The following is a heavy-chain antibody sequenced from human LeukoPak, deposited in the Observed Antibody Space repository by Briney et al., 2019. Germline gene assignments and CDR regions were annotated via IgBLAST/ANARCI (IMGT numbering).Heavy chain of an antibody. D-gene: IGHD1-26*01. V-gene: IGHV4-39*07. J-gene: IGHJ4*02. Sequence: SETLSLTCTVSGGSVSSTTYCWGWIRQPPGKGLEWIGSISYSGSTYYNPSLKSRVTISVDTSKNQFSLNPSSVTAADTAVYYCARVSVGATRYYFDYWGQGTLVTVSS. CDR3: ARVSVGATRYYFDY. CDR2: ISYSGST. CDR1: GGSVSSTTYC.